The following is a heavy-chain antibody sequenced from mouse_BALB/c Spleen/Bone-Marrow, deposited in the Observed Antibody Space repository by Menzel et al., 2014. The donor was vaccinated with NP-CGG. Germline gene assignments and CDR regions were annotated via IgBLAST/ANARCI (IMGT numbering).Heavy chain of an antibody. J-gene: IGHJ3*01. CDR2: INPDSSTI. V-gene: IGHV4-1*02. CDR1: GFDFSRYW. D-gene: IGHD1-1*01. CDR3: ARLGYYGALAY. Sequence: EVQGVEPGGGLVQPGGSLKLSCAASGFDFSRYWMSWVRQAPGKGLEWIGEINPDSSTINYTPSLKDKFIISRDNAKNTLYLQMSKVRSEDAALYYCARLGYYGALAYWGQGTLVTVSA.